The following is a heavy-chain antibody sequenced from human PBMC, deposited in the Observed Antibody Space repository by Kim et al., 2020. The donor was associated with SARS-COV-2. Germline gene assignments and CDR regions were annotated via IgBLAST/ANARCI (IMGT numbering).Heavy chain of an antibody. CDR1: GFTFSSYS. J-gene: IGHJ4*02. CDR3: ARHTAHSASFDY. D-gene: IGHD5-18*01. CDR2: ISSSSSYI. V-gene: IGHV3-21*01. Sequence: GGSLRLSCAASGFTFSSYSMNWVRQAPGKGLEWVSSISSSSSYIYYADSVKGRFTISRDNAKNSLYLQMNSLRAEDTAVYYCARHTAHSASFDYWGQGTLVTVSS.